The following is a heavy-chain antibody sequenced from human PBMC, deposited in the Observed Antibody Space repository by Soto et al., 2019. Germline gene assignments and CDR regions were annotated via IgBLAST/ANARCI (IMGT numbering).Heavy chain of an antibody. CDR1: GLTFSDCA. J-gene: IGHJ5*02. CDR2: ISAGGDGT. Sequence: EVQLLESGGGLVQPGGSLRLSCAVSGLTFSDCAMYWVRQAPGKGLEWVSSISAGGDGTYYADSVKGRFTISRDNSRNTLYLQMNSLRAEDTAVYYCAKKGTETAGQSCVDPWGQGTLVTVSS. CDR3: AKKGTETAGQSCVDP. V-gene: IGHV3-23*01. D-gene: IGHD2-15*01.